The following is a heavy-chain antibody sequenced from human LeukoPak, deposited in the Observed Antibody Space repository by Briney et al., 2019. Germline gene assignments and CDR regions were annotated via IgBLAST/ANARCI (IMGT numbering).Heavy chain of an antibody. V-gene: IGHV4-59*01. CDR1: GGSISSYY. CDR2: IYYSGST. J-gene: IGHJ5*02. D-gene: IGHD6-13*01. Sequence: SGTLSLTCTVSGGSISSYYWSWIRQPPGKGLEWIGYIYYSGSTNYNPSLKSRVTISVDTSKNQFSLKLSSVTAADTAVYYCARVPGGIAAAGLNWFDPWGQGTLVTVSS. CDR3: ARVPGGIAAAGLNWFDP.